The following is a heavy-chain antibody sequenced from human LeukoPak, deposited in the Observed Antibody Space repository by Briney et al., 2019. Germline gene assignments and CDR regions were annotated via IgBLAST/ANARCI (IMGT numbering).Heavy chain of an antibody. CDR3: AKSPGDSGDNAFDI. CDR2: IWYDGSNK. D-gene: IGHD2-21*01. CDR1: GFTFSSYG. Sequence: GGSLRLSCAASGFTFSSYGMHWVRQAPGKGLEWVAVIWYDGSNKYYADSVKGRFTISRDNSKNTLYLQMNSLRAEDTDVYYCAKSPGDSGDNAFDIWGRGTMVTVSS. J-gene: IGHJ3*02. V-gene: IGHV3-33*06.